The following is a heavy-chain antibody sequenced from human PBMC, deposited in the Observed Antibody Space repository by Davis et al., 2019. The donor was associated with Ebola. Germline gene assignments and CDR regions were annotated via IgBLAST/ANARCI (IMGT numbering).Heavy chain of an antibody. V-gene: IGHV3-30*09. J-gene: IGHJ4*02. CDR1: GFTFSSYA. Sequence: GESLKISCAASGFTFSSYAMHWVRQAPGKGLEWVAVISYDGSNEYYAYDGISEYYSDSVKGRFTISRDNSKTTLYLQMNSLRADDTAVYYCAREGKYRDESRTFDYWGQGTLVTVSS. D-gene: IGHD2-2*01. CDR2: ISYDGSNE. CDR3: AREGKYRDESRTFDY.